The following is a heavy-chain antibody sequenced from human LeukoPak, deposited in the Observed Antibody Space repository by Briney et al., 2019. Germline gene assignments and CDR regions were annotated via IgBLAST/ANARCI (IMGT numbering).Heavy chain of an antibody. V-gene: IGHV3-66*01. CDR1: GGSFSGYY. CDR3: ARDRDWGLGVYLDY. Sequence: ETLSLTCAVYGGSFSGYYWSWIRQPPGKGLEWVSVIYSGGSTYYADSVKGRFAISRDNSKNTLYLPMNSLRAEDTAVYYCARDRDWGLGVYLDYWGQGTLVTVSS. D-gene: IGHD7-27*01. CDR2: IYSGGST. J-gene: IGHJ4*02.